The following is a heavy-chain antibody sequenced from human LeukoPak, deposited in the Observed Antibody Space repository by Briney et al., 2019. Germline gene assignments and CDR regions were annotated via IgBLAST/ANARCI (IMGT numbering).Heavy chain of an antibody. Sequence: ASVKVSCKASGYTFTSYYIHWVRQAPGQGLEWMGIINPSRGSPTYAQKFKGRVTVTRDTSTSTVYVEVSSLRSEDTAVYYCATTPQAGTGYFDYWGQGTLVTVSS. D-gene: IGHD6-19*01. CDR3: ATTPQAGTGYFDY. CDR1: GYTFTSYY. CDR2: INPSRGSP. V-gene: IGHV1-46*01. J-gene: IGHJ4*02.